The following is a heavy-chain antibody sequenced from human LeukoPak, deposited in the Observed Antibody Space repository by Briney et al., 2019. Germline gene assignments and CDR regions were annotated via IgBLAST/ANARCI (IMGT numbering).Heavy chain of an antibody. J-gene: IGHJ4*02. CDR2: IIPIFGTA. CDR3: ARLHYYGEEFDY. Sequence: SVKVSCKASGGTFSSYAISWVRQAPGKGLEWMGGIIPIFGTAHYAQKFQGRVTITTDESTSTAYMELSSLRSEDTAVYYCARLHYYGEEFDYWGQGTLVTVSS. CDR1: GGTFSSYA. D-gene: IGHD4-17*01. V-gene: IGHV1-69*05.